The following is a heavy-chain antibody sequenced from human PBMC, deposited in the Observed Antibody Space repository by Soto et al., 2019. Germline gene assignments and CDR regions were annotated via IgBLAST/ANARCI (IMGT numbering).Heavy chain of an antibody. J-gene: IGHJ4*02. Sequence: PGGSLRLSCAASGFTLSTYAMSWVRQAPGKGLEWVGRIKSKTDGGTTDYAAPVKGRFTISRDDSKNMLSLQMNSLKTEDTAVYFCTTKELPFDCWGQGTLVTVSS. D-gene: IGHD2-15*01. CDR3: TTKELPFDC. V-gene: IGHV3-15*01. CDR2: IKSKTDGGTT. CDR1: GFTLSTYA.